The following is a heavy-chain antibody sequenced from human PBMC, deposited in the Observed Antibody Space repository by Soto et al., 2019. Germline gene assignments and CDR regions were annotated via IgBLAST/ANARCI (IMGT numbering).Heavy chain of an antibody. CDR2: IYYSGST. D-gene: IGHD2-2*02. CDR3: VRAVVPAAIKY. CDR1: GGSISSGDNY. Sequence: SETLSLTCTISGGSISSGDNYCSWIRQSPGKGPEWIGYIYYSGSTYYNPSLKSRVTISIDTSKNQFSLKLSSVTAADTAVYYCVRAVVPAAIKYWGQGTLVTVSS. V-gene: IGHV4-30-4*01. J-gene: IGHJ4*02.